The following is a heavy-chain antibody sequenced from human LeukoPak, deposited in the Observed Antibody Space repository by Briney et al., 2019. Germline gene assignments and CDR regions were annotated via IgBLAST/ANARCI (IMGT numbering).Heavy chain of an antibody. CDR2: MNPNSGNT. CDR1: GYTFTSYD. V-gene: IGHV1-8*03. J-gene: IGHJ3*02. D-gene: IGHD3-10*01. Sequence: ASVKVSCKASGYTFTSYDINWVRQATGQGLEWMGWMNPNSGNTGYAQKFQGRVTITRNTSISTAYMELSSLRSEDTAVYYCARAPITMVRGVHDAFDIWGQGTMVTVSS. CDR3: ARAPITMVRGVHDAFDI.